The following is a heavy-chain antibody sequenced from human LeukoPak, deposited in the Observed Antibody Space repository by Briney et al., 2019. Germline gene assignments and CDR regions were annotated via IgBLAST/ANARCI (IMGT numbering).Heavy chain of an antibody. D-gene: IGHD3-3*01. Sequence: PGGSLGLSCTASGFTFGDYAMSWVRQAPGKGLEWVGFIRSKAYGGTTEYAASVKGRFTISRDDSKSIAYLQMNSLKTEDTAVYYCTRDASNYDFWSGYLNWFDPWGQGTLVTVSS. CDR3: TRDASNYDFWSGYLNWFDP. V-gene: IGHV3-49*04. J-gene: IGHJ5*02. CDR1: GFTFGDYA. CDR2: IRSKAYGGTT.